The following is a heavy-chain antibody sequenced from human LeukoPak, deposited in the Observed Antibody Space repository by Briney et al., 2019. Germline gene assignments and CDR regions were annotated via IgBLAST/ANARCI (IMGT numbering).Heavy chain of an antibody. J-gene: IGHJ4*02. CDR2: INPNSGGT. CDR3: AKGPQLNNGYHPDY. V-gene: IGHV1-2*06. D-gene: IGHD2-8*01. CDR1: GYTFTGYY. Sequence: ASVKVSCKASGYTFTGYYMHWVRQAPGQGLEWMGRINPNSGGTNYAQKFQGRVTMTRDTSISTAYMELSRLRSDDTAVYYCAKGPQLNNGYHPDYWGQGTLVTVSS.